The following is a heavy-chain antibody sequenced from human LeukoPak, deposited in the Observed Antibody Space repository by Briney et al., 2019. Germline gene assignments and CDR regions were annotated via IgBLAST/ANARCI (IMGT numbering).Heavy chain of an antibody. V-gene: IGHV4-59*01. CDR2: IYYSGST. J-gene: IGHJ4*02. CDR3: ARAMVRGAANDY. Sequence: SVTLSLTCTVSGGSISSYYWSWIRQPPGKGLEWIGYIYYSGSTNYNPSLKSRVTISVDTSKNQFSLKLSSVTAADTAVYYCARAMVRGAANDYWGQGTLVTVSS. D-gene: IGHD3-10*01. CDR1: GGSISSYY.